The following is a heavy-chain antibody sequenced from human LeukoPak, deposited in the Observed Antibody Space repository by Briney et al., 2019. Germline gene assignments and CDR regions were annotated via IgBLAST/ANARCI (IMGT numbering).Heavy chain of an antibody. D-gene: IGHD1-26*01. V-gene: IGHV3-48*01. Sequence: GGSLRLSCAGSEFTFRSYSMHWVRQAPGKGLEWVSSISSIGSTIYYADSVKGRFTISRDNAKNSLYLQMNSLRVEDTAVYYCARDLGATIFDFDYWGQGTLVTVSS. J-gene: IGHJ4*02. CDR1: EFTFRSYS. CDR2: ISSIGSTI. CDR3: ARDLGATIFDFDY.